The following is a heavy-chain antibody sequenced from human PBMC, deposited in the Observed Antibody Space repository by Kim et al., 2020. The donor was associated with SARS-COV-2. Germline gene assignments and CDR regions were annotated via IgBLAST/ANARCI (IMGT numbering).Heavy chain of an antibody. Sequence: GGSLRLSCAASGFTFSDYAMRWVRQAPGKGLEWVAYIRSSGSNTNYADSVKGRFTISRANAKNTLYLQMNSLRAEDTAVYYCARVRVAGIRWDSYDYWG. CDR2: IRSSGSNT. V-gene: IGHV3-11*05. CDR3: ARVRVAGIRWDSYDY. J-gene: IGHJ6*03. D-gene: IGHD3-10*01. CDR1: GFTFSDYA.